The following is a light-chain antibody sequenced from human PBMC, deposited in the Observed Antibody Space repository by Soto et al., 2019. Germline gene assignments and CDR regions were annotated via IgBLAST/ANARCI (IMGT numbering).Light chain of an antibody. Sequence: EIVLTRSPGTLSLSPVERATLSCTASQNVNSNFFAWYQHQAGQAARLLMYGVSSRATGIPDRFSGSGTGTEFTLTISSVEPEDFGVYYCQQRSDWPPITFGQGTRLEI. CDR2: GVS. V-gene: IGKV3D-20*02. CDR3: QQRSDWPPIT. J-gene: IGKJ5*01. CDR1: QNVNSNF.